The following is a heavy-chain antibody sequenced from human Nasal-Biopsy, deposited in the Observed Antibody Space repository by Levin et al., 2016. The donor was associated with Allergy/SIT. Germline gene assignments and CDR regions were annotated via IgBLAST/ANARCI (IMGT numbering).Heavy chain of an antibody. V-gene: IGHV4-4*07. D-gene: IGHD1-1*01. Sequence: GSLRLSCTVSTGYITSYYWSWIRQPPGKGLEWIGHIYFSGSKTYNPSLKSRVTMSMDTSESHFSLQLASVTAADTAVYFCATGPGYNFGSNWFFQRWGRGTLVTVSS. CDR1: TGYITSYY. J-gene: IGHJ2*01. CDR3: ATGPGYNFGSNWFFQR. CDR2: IYFSGSK.